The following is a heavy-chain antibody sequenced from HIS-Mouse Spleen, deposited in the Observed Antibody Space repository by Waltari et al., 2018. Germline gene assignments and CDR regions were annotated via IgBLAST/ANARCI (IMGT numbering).Heavy chain of an antibody. Sequence: QVQLVQSGAEVKKPGASVKVSCKASGYPFPGSLMPRVRQAPGQGLEWMGWINPNSGGTNYAQKFQGRVTMTRDTSISTAYMELSRLRSDDTAVYYCARVSSGGSDFDYWGQGTLVTVSS. D-gene: IGHD3-16*01. CDR1: GYPFPGSL. V-gene: IGHV1-2*02. CDR2: INPNSGGT. CDR3: ARVSSGGSDFDY. J-gene: IGHJ4*02.